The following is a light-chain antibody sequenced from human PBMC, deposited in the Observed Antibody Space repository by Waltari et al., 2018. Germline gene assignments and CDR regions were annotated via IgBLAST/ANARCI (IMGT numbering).Light chain of an antibody. J-gene: IGKJ3*01. V-gene: IGKV1-12*01. Sequence: DIQMTRSPSSVSASVGDRVTIACRASQSISTWLAWYQQKPGKAPKLLIYSASSLQSGAPSRFSGSGSGTDFTLTISSLQPEDSAIYFCQQAGSLPGFGPGTKLDIK. CDR2: SAS. CDR3: QQAGSLPG. CDR1: QSISTW.